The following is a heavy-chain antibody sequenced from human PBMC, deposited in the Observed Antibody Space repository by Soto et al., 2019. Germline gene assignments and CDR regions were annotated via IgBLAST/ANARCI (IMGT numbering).Heavy chain of an antibody. J-gene: IGHJ4*02. Sequence: QVQLVRSGTEVKKPGSSVKVSCQASGDNFNNYAINWVRQAPGQGLEWMGGLVPIFLTANYAQKFQGRVTITADRSTSTAYMELSSLISEDTAVYYCTRGLGYSASWGQGTLVTVSS. CDR2: LVPIFLTA. CDR3: TRGLGYSAS. CDR1: GDNFNNYA. V-gene: IGHV1-69*06. D-gene: IGHD7-27*01.